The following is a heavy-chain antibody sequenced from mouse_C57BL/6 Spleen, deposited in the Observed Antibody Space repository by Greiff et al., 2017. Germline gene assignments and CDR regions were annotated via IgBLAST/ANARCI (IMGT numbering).Heavy chain of an antibody. V-gene: IGHV1-15*01. CDR1: GYTFTDYE. CDR3: TRHYGSSYWYFDV. CDR2: IDPETGGT. J-gene: IGHJ1*03. D-gene: IGHD1-1*01. Sequence: QVQLQQSGAELVRPGASVTLSCKASGYTFTDYEMHWVKQTPVHGLEWIGAIDPETGGTAYNQKFKGQAILTADKSSSTAYMELRSLTSEDSAVYYCTRHYGSSYWYFDVWGTGTTVTVSS.